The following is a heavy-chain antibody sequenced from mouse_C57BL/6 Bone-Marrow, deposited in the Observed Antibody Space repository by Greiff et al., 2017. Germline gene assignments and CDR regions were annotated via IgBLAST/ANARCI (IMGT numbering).Heavy chain of an antibody. J-gene: IGHJ1*03. V-gene: IGHV1-64*01. D-gene: IGHD1-1*01. CDR1: GYTFTSYW. CDR2: IHPNSGST. CDR3: ARILIYYYGSSYDWYFDV. Sequence: QVHVKQPGAELVKPGASVKLSCKASGYTFTSYWMHWVKQRPGQGLEWIGMIHPNSGSTNYNEKFKSKATLTVDKSSSTAYMQLSSLTSEDSAVYYCARILIYYYGSSYDWYFDVWGTGTTVTVSS.